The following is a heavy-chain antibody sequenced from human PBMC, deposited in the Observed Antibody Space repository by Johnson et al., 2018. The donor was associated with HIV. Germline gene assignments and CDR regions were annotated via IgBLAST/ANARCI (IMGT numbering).Heavy chain of an antibody. CDR3: AREQYGGNSNAGDGFDI. V-gene: IGHV3-30*03. J-gene: IGHJ3*02. CDR1: GFTFSDYY. D-gene: IGHD4-23*01. CDR2: ISYDGSNK. Sequence: QVQLVESGGGLVKPGGSLRLSCAASGFTFSDYYMSWIRQAPGKGLEWVACISYDGSNKYYADSVKGRFTIPRDNSKNTLYLQRNSLRTEDTAVYYCAREQYGGNSNAGDGFDIWGQGTMVTVSS.